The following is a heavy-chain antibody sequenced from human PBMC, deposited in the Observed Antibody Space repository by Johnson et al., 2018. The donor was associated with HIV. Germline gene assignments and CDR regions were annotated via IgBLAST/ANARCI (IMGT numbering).Heavy chain of an antibody. J-gene: IGHJ3*02. Sequence: VQLVESGGGLVKPGGSLRLSCAASGFTFSDAWMSWVRQAPGKGLEWVGRIRSKGAGGIVDYSAPVKGRFTISRDNAKNSLYLQMNSLRAEDTAVYYCARDWVIGDAFDIWGQGTKVTVSS. CDR3: ARDWVIGDAFDI. V-gene: IGHV3-15*01. CDR1: GFTFSDAW. CDR2: IRSKGAGGIV. D-gene: IGHD2-21*01.